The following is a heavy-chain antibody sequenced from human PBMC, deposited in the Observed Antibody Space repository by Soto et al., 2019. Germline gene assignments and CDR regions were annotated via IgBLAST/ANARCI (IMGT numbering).Heavy chain of an antibody. CDR2: IAYDSSVR. CDR1: GFTFKNFG. J-gene: IGHJ4*02. CDR3: AKQRVFYYSNSFLGSFDS. Sequence: QEQLVESGGRVVLPGTSLRLSCVGSGFTFKNFGLHWVRQAPGKGLEWVALIAYDSSVRYYGDSVRGRFTISRDNSKNTLFLQMDSLRPDDTGIYYCAKQRVFYYSNSFLGSFDSWGLGTLVSVSS. V-gene: IGHV3-30*18. D-gene: IGHD6-6*01.